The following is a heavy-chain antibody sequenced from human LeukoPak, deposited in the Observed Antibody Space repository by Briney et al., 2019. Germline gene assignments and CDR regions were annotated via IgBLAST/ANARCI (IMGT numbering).Heavy chain of an antibody. D-gene: IGHD3-22*01. J-gene: IGHJ4*02. CDR2: IRSDNGKT. Sequence: GASVKVSCKTFNYTFTAYGINWVRQAPGQGLEWMGWIRSDNGKTNYAQKLQGRVTMTTDTSTSTAYMELRSLRSDDTAVYYCARDSEKDYYDTPGGFDYWGQGTLVTVSS. CDR3: ARDSEKDYYDTPGGFDY. V-gene: IGHV1-18*01. CDR1: NYTFTAYG.